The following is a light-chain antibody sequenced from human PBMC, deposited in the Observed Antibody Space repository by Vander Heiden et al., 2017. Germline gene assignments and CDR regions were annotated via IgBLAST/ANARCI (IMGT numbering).Light chain of an antibody. V-gene: IGLV3-1*01. CDR3: QAWDSSTSGV. Sequence: SYELTQPTSVSVSPGQTASITCSGDKLGEKYACWYQQMPAQAPVLVIYQDSKRPSGIPDRFSGSNSGNTATLTISGTQAMDEADYYCQAWDSSTSGVFGGGTKLTVL. CDR1: KLGEKY. CDR2: QDS. J-gene: IGLJ2*01.